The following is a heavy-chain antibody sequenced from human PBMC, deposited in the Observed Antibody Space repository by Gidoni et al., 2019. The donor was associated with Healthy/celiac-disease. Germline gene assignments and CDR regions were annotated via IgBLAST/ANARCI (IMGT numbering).Heavy chain of an antibody. Sequence: EVQLVQSGAGVKKPGESLKISCTGTGYSFTSYWIGWVRQMPGKGLEWLGIIYPGYSATRYSPSFQGQVTTSAAKSISTAYLQWSSLKASDTAMYYCARSYCSSTSCSHPGWFDPWGQGTLVTVSS. CDR2: IYPGYSAT. CDR3: ARSYCSSTSCSHPGWFDP. V-gene: IGHV5-51*01. CDR1: GYSFTSYW. J-gene: IGHJ5*02. D-gene: IGHD2-2*01.